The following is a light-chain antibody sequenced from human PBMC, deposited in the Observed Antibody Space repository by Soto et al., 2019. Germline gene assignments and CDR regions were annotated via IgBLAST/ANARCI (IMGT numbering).Light chain of an antibody. V-gene: IGKV1-27*01. CDR2: AAS. Sequence: DIQMTQSPSSLSASAGDRVTITCRASQGFSNYLAWYQQKPGKVPKLLIYAASSLQSGVPSRFSGSGSGTDFTLTISSLQPEDFATYYCQQSYSTPRTFGQGTKVDIK. CDR1: QGFSNY. CDR3: QQSYSTPRT. J-gene: IGKJ1*01.